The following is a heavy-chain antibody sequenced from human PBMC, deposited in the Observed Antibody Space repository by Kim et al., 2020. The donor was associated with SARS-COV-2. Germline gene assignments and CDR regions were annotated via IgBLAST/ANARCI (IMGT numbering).Heavy chain of an antibody. Sequence: ASVKVSCKASGYTFTTYAFQWVHQAPGQGLEWMGWINAGNGNTRYSQKFQGRVSINTDTSASTAYMEVSSLRHEDTAVYYCARAALGITGTTVYFDYWGQGTLVTVSS. D-gene: IGHD1-20*01. CDR2: INAGNGNT. V-gene: IGHV1-3*01. CDR3: ARAALGITGTTVYFDY. CDR1: GYTFTTYA. J-gene: IGHJ4*02.